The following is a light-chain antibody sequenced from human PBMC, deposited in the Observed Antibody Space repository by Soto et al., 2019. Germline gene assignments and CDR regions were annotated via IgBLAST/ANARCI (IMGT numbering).Light chain of an antibody. CDR1: QSVTSTY. CDR2: GAS. J-gene: IGKJ5*01. V-gene: IGKV3-15*01. Sequence: EIVLTQSPGTLSLSPGERATLSCRASQSVTSTYLAWYQQKPGQAPRLLIYGASTRATGIPARFSGSGSGTEFTLTISSLQSEDFAVYYCQQYNNWPITFGEGTRLEI. CDR3: QQYNNWPIT.